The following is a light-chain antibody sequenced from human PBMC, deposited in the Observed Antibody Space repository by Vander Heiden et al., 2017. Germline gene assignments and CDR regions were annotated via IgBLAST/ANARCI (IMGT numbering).Light chain of an antibody. CDR1: QSVCSN. CDR2: GAS. V-gene: IGKV3-15*01. Sequence: EIVMTQSPATLSVSPGERATLSCRASQSVCSNLAWYQQKPGQAPRLLIYGASTSATGIPARFSGSASGTEFTLTIIILQSEDFAVYYCQEYNTCRQTFGQRTKVEIK. J-gene: IGKJ1*01. CDR3: QEYNTCRQT.